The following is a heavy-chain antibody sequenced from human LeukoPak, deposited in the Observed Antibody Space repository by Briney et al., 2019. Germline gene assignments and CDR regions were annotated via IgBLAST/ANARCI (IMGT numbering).Heavy chain of an antibody. Sequence: SSVKVSCKASGGTFSSYAISWVRQAPGQGLEWMGRIIPIFGIANYAQKFQGRVTITADKSTSTAYMELSSLRSEDTAVYYWARDHEDTAHGLDWGQGTLVTVSS. CDR1: GGTFSSYA. D-gene: IGHD5-18*01. CDR3: ARDHEDTAHGLD. CDR2: IIPIFGIA. V-gene: IGHV1-69*04. J-gene: IGHJ4*02.